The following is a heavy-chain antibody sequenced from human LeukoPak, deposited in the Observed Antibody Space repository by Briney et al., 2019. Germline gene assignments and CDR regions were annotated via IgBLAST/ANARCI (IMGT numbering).Heavy chain of an antibody. J-gene: IGHJ4*02. CDR2: ISSSGSTI. CDR1: GFTFSDYY. V-gene: IGHV3-11*01. CDR3: AKEGVPQVPDFDY. Sequence: GGSLRLSCAASGFTFSDYYMSWIRQAPGKGLEWVSYISSSGSTIYYADSVKGRFTISRDNSKNTLYLQMNSLRAEDTAVYYCAKEGVPQVPDFDYWGQGTLVTVSS. D-gene: IGHD2-8*01.